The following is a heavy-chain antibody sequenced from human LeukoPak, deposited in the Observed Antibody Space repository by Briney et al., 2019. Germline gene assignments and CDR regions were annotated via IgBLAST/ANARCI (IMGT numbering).Heavy chain of an antibody. CDR1: GFTFSIHR. CDR2: INSDGSST. D-gene: IGHD4-17*01. CDR3: ARGGNDYGDYRVY. V-gene: IGHV3-74*01. J-gene: IGHJ4*02. Sequence: PGGSLILSCAAPGFTFSIHRMHCVRQAPGKGLVWVSRINSDGSSTSYADSVKGRFTISRDNAKNTLYLQMNSLRAEDTAVYYCARGGNDYGDYRVYWGQGTLVTVSS.